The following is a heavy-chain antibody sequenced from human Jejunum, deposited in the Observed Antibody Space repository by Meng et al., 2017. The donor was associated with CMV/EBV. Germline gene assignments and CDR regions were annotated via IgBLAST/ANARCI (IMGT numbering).Heavy chain of an antibody. CDR3: AASSSSGKFDY. J-gene: IGHJ4*02. CDR1: CFPFSVYA. V-gene: IGHV3-23*03. D-gene: IGHD6-6*01. CDR2: IYSGGSSP. Sequence: CAAFCFPFSVYAMTWVRQAPGKGLEWVSVIYSGGSSPYYADSVKGRFTISRDNSKNTLYLQMNSLRAEDTAVYYCAASSSSGKFDYWGQGTLVTVSS.